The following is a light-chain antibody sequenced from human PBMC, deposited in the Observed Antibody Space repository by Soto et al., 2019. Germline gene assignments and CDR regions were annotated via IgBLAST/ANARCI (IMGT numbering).Light chain of an antibody. CDR1: QSVSSY. CDR3: QQRSNWPSWT. V-gene: IGKV3-11*01. J-gene: IGKJ1*01. Sequence: EIVLTPYPATLSLSPGERATLSCRASQSVSSYLAWYQQKPGQAPRLLIYDASNRATGIPARFSGSGSGTDFTLTISSLEPEDFAVYYCQQRSNWPSWTFGQGTKVEIK. CDR2: DAS.